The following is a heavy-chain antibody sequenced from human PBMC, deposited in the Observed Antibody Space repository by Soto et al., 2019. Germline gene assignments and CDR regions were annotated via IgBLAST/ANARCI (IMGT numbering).Heavy chain of an antibody. V-gene: IGHV4-34*01. D-gene: IGHD3-22*01. Sequence: TSETLFLTCAVYGGSFSGYYLSWIRPPPGKGLEWIGEINHSGSTNYNPSLKSRVTISVDTSKNQFSLKLSSVTAADTAVYYCARDYTMIVVVMRYNWFDPWGQGTLVTVSS. CDR3: ARDYTMIVVVMRYNWFDP. J-gene: IGHJ5*02. CDR2: INHSGST. CDR1: GGSFSGYY.